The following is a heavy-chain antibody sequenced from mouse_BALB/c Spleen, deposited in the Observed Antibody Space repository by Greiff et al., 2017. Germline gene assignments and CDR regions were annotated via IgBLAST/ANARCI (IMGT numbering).Heavy chain of an antibody. CDR2: IYPGGGYT. CDR1: GYTFTNYW. Sequence: QVQLQQSGAELVRPGTSVKISCKASGYTFTNYWLGWVKQRPGHGLEWIGDIYPGGGYTNYNEKFKGKATLTADTSSSTAYMQLSSLTSEDSAVYFCARGRRYYYGRDYWGQGTTLTVSS. CDR3: ARGRRYYYGRDY. J-gene: IGHJ2*01. V-gene: IGHV1-63*02. D-gene: IGHD1-1*01.